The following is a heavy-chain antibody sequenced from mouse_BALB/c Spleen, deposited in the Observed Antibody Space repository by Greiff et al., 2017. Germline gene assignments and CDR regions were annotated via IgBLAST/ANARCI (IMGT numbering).Heavy chain of an antibody. CDR1: GFNIKDYY. D-gene: IGHD2-2*01. Sequence: EVQVVESGAELVRSGASVKLSCTASGFNIKDYYMHWVKQRPEQGLEWIGWIDPENGDTEYAPKFQGKATMTADTSSNTAYLQLSSLTSEDTAVYYCNAGYEGTYYFDYWGQGTTLTVSS. CDR3: NAGYEGTYYFDY. CDR2: IDPENGDT. J-gene: IGHJ2*01. V-gene: IGHV14-4*02.